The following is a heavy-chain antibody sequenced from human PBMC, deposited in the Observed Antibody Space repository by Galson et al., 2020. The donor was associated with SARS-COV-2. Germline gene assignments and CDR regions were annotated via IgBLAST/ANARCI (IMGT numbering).Heavy chain of an antibody. CDR2: INSDGSST. CDR3: ARVCAWDYYCGMDV. CDR1: GFTFSRFW. J-gene: IGHJ6*02. V-gene: IGHV3-74*01. Sequence: GGSLRLSCAASGFTFSRFWMHWVRQAPGKGLVWVSRINSDGSSTDYADSVRGRFTISRDNAKNTVYLRMNTLRAEDTAVYYCARVCAWDYYCGMDVWGQGTTVTVSS. D-gene: IGHD7-27*01.